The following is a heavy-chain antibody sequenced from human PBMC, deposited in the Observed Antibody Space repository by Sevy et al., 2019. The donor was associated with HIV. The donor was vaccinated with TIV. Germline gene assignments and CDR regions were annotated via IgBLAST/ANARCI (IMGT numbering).Heavy chain of an antibody. CDR2: ISSSSSYI. CDR3: ARGGIRGDHDAFDI. D-gene: IGHD2-21*02. Sequence: GGSLRLSCAASRFTFSSYSMNWVRQAPGKGLEWVSSISSSSSYIYYADSVKGRFTISRDNAKNSLYLQMNSLRAEDTAVYYCARGGIRGDHDAFDIWGQGTMVTVSS. CDR1: RFTFSSYS. J-gene: IGHJ3*02. V-gene: IGHV3-21*01.